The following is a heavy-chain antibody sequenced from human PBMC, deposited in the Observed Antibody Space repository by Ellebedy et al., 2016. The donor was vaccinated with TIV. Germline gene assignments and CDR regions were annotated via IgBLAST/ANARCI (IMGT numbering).Heavy chain of an antibody. V-gene: IGHV3-30*06. CDR1: GFSFSTYG. CDR2: VSSGGGGT. CDR3: ATDYGGNSYS. Sequence: GESLKISCAASGFSFSTYGMHSVRQAPGKGLEWVAVVSSGGGGTVYADPVRGRFTISRDNSKKTLYLEITSPRDDETAVYYCATDYGGNSYSWGQGTLVTVSS. D-gene: IGHD4-23*01. J-gene: IGHJ4*02.